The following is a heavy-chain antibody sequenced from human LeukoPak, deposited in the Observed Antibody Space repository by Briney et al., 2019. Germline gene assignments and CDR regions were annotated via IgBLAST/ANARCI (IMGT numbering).Heavy chain of an antibody. D-gene: IGHD3-9*01. J-gene: IGHJ4*02. Sequence: GGSLRLSCAASGFTFSSYGMSWVRQAPGKGLEWVSAISGSGGSTYYADSVKGRFTISRHHSTHTLYLQMNSLRAEDPCVYQCARDLMWNQLCDILPGYSLVQLVDYWGQGTLVTVSS. CDR3: ARDLMWNQLCDILPGYSLVQLVDY. CDR2: ISGSGGST. V-gene: IGHV3-23*01. CDR1: GFTFSSYG.